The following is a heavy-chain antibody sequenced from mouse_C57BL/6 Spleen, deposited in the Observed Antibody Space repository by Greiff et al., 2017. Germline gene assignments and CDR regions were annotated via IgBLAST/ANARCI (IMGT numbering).Heavy chain of an antibody. Sequence: QVQLQQPGAELVKPGASVKLSCKASGYTFTSYWMHWLKQRPGQGLEWIGMIPPNSGSTNYNEKFTSKATLTVDKSSSTAYMQLSSLTSEDSAVYYCARWGYYGSSYKGDYFDYWGQGTTLTVSS. D-gene: IGHD1-1*01. CDR2: IPPNSGST. J-gene: IGHJ2*01. CDR3: ARWGYYGSSYKGDYFDY. V-gene: IGHV1-64*01. CDR1: GYTFTSYW.